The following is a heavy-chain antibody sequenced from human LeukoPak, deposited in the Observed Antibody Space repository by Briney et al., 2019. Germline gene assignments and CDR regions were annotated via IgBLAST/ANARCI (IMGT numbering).Heavy chain of an antibody. Sequence: GASVKVSCKASGGTFSSYAISWVRQAPGQGLDWMGGIIPIFGTANYAQKFQGRVTITADESTSTAYMELSSLRSENTAVYYCARDRANTLDYWGQGTLVTVSS. D-gene: IGHD2/OR15-2a*01. CDR3: ARDRANTLDY. J-gene: IGHJ4*02. CDR2: IIPIFGTA. CDR1: GGTFSSYA. V-gene: IGHV1-69*13.